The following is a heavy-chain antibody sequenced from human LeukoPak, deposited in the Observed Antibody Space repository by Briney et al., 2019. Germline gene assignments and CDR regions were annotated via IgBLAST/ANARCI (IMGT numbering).Heavy chain of an antibody. Sequence: SETLSLTCTVSGGSISSGDYYWGWIRQPPGKGLEWIAYMYYNPSLKSRVTMSADTSKNQLSLKLSSVTAADTAVYYCARPYYYDSRIDPWGQGILVTVSS. J-gene: IGHJ5*02. CDR1: GGSISSGDYY. CDR3: ARPYYYDSRIDP. D-gene: IGHD3-22*01. CDR2: M. V-gene: IGHV4-30-4*01.